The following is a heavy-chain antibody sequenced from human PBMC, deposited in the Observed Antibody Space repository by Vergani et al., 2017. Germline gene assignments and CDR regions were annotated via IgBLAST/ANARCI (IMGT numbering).Heavy chain of an antibody. Sequence: EVQLVESGGGLVLPGGSLRLSCAASGFTFSGYGMNWVRQAPGKGLEWVSYISSGSSSIYYADSVKGRFTISRDNAKNSVHLQMNSLRAEDTAVYYCARAQYDILAGYYRPYYWGQGSLVTVSS. CDR3: ARAQYDILAGYYRPYY. J-gene: IGHJ4*02. D-gene: IGHD3-9*01. CDR1: GFTFSGYG. CDR2: ISSGSSSI. V-gene: IGHV3-48*01.